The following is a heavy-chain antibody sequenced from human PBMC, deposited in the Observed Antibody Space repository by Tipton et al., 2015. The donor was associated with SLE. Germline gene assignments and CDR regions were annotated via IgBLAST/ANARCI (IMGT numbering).Heavy chain of an antibody. CDR1: GFTFSSYE. V-gene: IGHV3-48*03. D-gene: IGHD3-10*01. Sequence: GSLRLSCAASGFTFSSYEMHWVRQAPGKGLEWVSYISSGGSTTYDADPVKGRFTISRDNAKNSLYLQMNSLRAEDTAVYYCAREGRRGVDAFDIWGEGTMVAVSS. CDR2: ISSGGSTT. J-gene: IGHJ3*02. CDR3: AREGRRGVDAFDI.